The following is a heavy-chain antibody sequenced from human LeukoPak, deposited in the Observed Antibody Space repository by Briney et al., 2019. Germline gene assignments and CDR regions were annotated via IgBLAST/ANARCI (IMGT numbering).Heavy chain of an antibody. CDR2: IWYDGSNK. CDR1: GFTVSSNY. J-gene: IGHJ3*02. V-gene: IGHV3-33*08. CDR3: ARDNADAFDI. Sequence: GGSLRLSCAASGFTVSSNYMSWVRQAPGKGLEWVAVIWYDGSNKFYADSVKGRFTISRDNSKNTLYVQMNSLRAADMAVYYCARDNADAFDIWGQGTMVTVSS.